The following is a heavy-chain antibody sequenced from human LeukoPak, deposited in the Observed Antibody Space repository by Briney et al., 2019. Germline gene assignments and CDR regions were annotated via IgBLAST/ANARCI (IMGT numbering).Heavy chain of an antibody. CDR3: ARTPMYSSSYYHMDV. J-gene: IGHJ6*03. CDR2: MNPNSGNI. Sequence: GASVKVSCKASGYNLTSYDINWVRQATGQGLEWMGWMNPNSGNIGYAQKFQGRVTMTWNTSIRTAYMELSSLRSEDTAVYYCARTPMYSSSYYHMDVWGKGTTVTVSS. D-gene: IGHD6-19*01. CDR1: GYNLTSYD. V-gene: IGHV1-8*01.